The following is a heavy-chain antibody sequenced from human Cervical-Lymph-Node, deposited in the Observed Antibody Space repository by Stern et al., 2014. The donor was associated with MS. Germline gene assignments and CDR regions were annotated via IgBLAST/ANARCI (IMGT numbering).Heavy chain of an antibody. CDR3: ARGQYSKYYFDF. CDR1: GFTVSTHY. V-gene: IGHV3-53*01. Sequence: QLVESGGGLIQPGGSLRLSCAASGFTVSTHYMTWVRQAPGKGLAWVSVIYLGGSTYYADSVKGRFTISRDNSRNTLYLQMNSLRAEDTAIYYCARGQYSKYYFDFWGQGTLVTVSS. D-gene: IGHD5-18*01. J-gene: IGHJ4*02. CDR2: IYLGGST.